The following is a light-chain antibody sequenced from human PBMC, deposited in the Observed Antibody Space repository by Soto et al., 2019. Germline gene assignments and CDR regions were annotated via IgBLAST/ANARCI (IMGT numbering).Light chain of an antibody. J-gene: IGKJ1*01. Sequence: EIVLTQSPGTLSLSPGERATLSCRASQSASSLAWYQQKPGQAPRLLIYGASTRATGIPARFSGSGSGTEFTLTISSLQSEDFAVYYCQQYNNWPSWTFGQGTKVDIK. CDR2: GAS. CDR1: QSASS. CDR3: QQYNNWPSWT. V-gene: IGKV3-15*01.